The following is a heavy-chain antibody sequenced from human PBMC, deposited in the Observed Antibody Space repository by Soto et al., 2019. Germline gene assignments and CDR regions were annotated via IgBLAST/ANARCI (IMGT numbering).Heavy chain of an antibody. CDR2: INPNSGGT. CDR1: GYTFTGYY. Sequence: ASVKVSCKASGYTFTGYYMHWVRQAPGQGLEWMGWINPNSGGTNYAQKFQGRVTMTRDTSISTAYMELSRLRSDDTAVYYCARDSEGSSWYFRSRNAYYGMDVWGQGTTVTVSS. CDR3: ARDSEGSSWYFRSRNAYYGMDV. J-gene: IGHJ6*02. V-gene: IGHV1-2*02. D-gene: IGHD6-13*01.